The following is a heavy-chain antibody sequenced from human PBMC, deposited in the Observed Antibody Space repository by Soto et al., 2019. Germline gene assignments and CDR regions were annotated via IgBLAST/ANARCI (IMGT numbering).Heavy chain of an antibody. V-gene: IGHV4-30-2*06. CDR1: GGSISSGGYS. Sequence: PSETLSLTCTVSGGSISSGGYSWTWNRQSPGKGLEWIGYTYQSGSAYYNPSLKSRVTISVDRSKNQFSLNLTSVTAADTAVYYCARDYYGMDVWGQGTTVTVSS. CDR2: TYQSGSA. CDR3: ARDYYGMDV. J-gene: IGHJ6*02.